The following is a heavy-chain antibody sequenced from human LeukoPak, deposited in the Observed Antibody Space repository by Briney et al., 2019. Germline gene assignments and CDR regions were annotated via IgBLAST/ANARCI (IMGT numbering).Heavy chain of an antibody. V-gene: IGHV4-39*01. CDR2: MSYSGGT. Sequence: PSETLSLTCSVSGDSIRSSNYYWGWIRQPPGKGLEWIVTMSYSGGTHYNASLKSRVTISVDTSKNQFSLKLSSVTAADTAVYYCARHGYVCSGGSCYPKASLGYFMDVWGKGTTVIVSS. D-gene: IGHD2-15*01. J-gene: IGHJ6*03. CDR3: ARHGYVCSGGSCYPKASLGYFMDV. CDR1: GDSIRSSNYY.